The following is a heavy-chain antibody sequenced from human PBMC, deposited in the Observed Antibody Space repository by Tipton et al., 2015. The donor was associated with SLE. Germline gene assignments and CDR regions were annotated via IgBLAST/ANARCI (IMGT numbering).Heavy chain of an antibody. CDR2: INHSGST. J-gene: IGHJ3*02. V-gene: IGHV4-34*01. CDR1: GGSFSGYY. D-gene: IGHD3-10*01. Sequence: TLSLTCAVYGGSFSGYYWSWIRQPPGKGLEWIGEINHSGSTNYNPSLKSRVTISVDTSKNQFSLKLSSVTAADTAVYYCAIPGKGGAVDIWGQGTMGTVSS. CDR3: AIPGKGGAVDI.